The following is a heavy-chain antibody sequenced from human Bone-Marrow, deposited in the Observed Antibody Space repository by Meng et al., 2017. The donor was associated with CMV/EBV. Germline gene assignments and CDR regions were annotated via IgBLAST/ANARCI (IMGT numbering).Heavy chain of an antibody. V-gene: IGHV3-21*01. CDR2: ISSSSSYI. CDR1: GFTFSSYS. J-gene: IGHJ4*02. Sequence: GESLKISCAASGFTFSSYSMNWVRQAPGKGLEWVSSISSSSSYIYYADSVKGRFTISRDNAKNSLYLQMSSLRAEDTAVYYCARETSGWPHIDYWGQGTLVTVSS. D-gene: IGHD6-19*01. CDR3: ARETSGWPHIDY.